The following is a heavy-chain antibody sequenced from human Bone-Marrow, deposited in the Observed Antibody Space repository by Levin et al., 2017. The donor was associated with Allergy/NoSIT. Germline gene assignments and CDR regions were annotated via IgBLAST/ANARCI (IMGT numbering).Heavy chain of an antibody. Sequence: PGGSLRLSCKGSGSSFTSYWIGWVRQMPGKGLEWMGIIYPGDSDTRYSPSFQGQVTISADKSISTAYLQWSSLKASDTAMYYCARDGGRPYDAFDIWGQGTMVTVSS. V-gene: IGHV5-51*01. J-gene: IGHJ3*02. CDR2: IYPGDSDT. D-gene: IGHD2-15*01. CDR1: GSSFTSYW. CDR3: ARDGGRPYDAFDI.